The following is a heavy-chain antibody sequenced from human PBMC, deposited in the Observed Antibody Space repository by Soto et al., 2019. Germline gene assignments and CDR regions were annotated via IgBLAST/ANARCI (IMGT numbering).Heavy chain of an antibody. CDR3: AREDLDIVATRLGWFDP. CDR1: GGSISSYY. Sequence: KSSETLSLTCTVSGGSISSYYWSWIRQPPGKGLEWIGYIYYSGSTNYNPSLKSRVTISVDTSKNQFSLKLSSVTAADTAVYYCAREDLDIVATRLGWFDPWGQGTLVTSPQ. CDR2: IYYSGST. V-gene: IGHV4-59*01. D-gene: IGHD5-12*01. J-gene: IGHJ5*02.